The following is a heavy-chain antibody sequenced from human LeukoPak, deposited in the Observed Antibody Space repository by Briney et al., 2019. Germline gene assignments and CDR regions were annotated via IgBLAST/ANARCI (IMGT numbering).Heavy chain of an antibody. Sequence: GGSLRLSCAASGLTFRNYAMSWVRQAPGKGLECVSVICANDDNTYYADAVKGRFTISRDNSKDTLYLQMDSLRAEDTAVYYCAKGSGSSCYSPCDYWGQGILVTVSS. CDR1: GLTFRNYA. D-gene: IGHD2-15*01. J-gene: IGHJ4*02. CDR3: AKGSGSSCYSPCDY. V-gene: IGHV3-23*01. CDR2: ICANDDNT.